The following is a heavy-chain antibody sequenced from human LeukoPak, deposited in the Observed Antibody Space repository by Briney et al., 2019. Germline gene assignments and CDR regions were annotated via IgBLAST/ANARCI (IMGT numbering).Heavy chain of an antibody. CDR2: IYYSGIT. CDR3: VRGQLWFDY. J-gene: IGHJ4*02. CDR1: SGSISSYY. Sequence: SETLSLTCTVSSGSISSYYWSWIRQPPGKGLEWIGYIYYSGITKYDPSLKSRVTISVDMSKNQFSLKLTSVTAADTAVYYCVRGQLWFDYWGQGTLVTVSS. D-gene: IGHD5-18*01. V-gene: IGHV4-59*01.